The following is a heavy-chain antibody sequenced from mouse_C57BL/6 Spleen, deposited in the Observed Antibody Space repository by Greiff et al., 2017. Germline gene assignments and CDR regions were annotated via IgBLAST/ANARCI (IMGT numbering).Heavy chain of an antibody. J-gene: IGHJ2*01. D-gene: IGHD2-3*01. V-gene: IGHV2-6-1*01. CDR2: IWSDGST. Sequence: VQVVESGPGLVAPSQSLSITCTVSGFSLTSYGVHWVRQPPGKGLEWLVVIWSDGSTTYNSALKSRLSISKDNSKSQVFLKMNSLQTDDTAMYYCARHSLIYDGYRGYYFDYWGQGTTLTVSS. CDR1: GFSLTSYG. CDR3: ARHSLIYDGYRGYYFDY.